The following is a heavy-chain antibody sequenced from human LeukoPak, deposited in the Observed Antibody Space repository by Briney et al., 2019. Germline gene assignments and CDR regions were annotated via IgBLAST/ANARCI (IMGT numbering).Heavy chain of an antibody. V-gene: IGHV3-66*01. J-gene: IGHJ4*02. CDR1: GFTVSSNY. CDR2: IYGGGTS. CDR3: ARDSYGSGTYYHGY. Sequence: PGGSLRLSCAASGFTVSSNYMSWVRQAPGKGLEWVSVIYGGGTSYYADSVKGRFTISRDNSKNTLYLQMNSLRAVDSSVYYCARDSYGSGTYYHGYWGQGTLVTVSS. D-gene: IGHD3-10*01.